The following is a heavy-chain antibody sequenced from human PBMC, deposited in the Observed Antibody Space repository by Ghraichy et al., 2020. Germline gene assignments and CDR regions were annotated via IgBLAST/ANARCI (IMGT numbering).Heavy chain of an antibody. CDR2: MSPNGIRI. CDR1: RFTFSDSW. Sequence: GGSLNISCAASRFTFSDSWMNWVRQAPGKGLEWVASMSPNGIRIYYMDSVRGRFTISRDNSKNSLYLQMNSLRAEDTAMYYCARDVAYSAFDYWGQGTMVTVS. CDR3: ARDVAYSAFDY. V-gene: IGHV3-7*03. D-gene: IGHD5-18*01. J-gene: IGHJ4*02.